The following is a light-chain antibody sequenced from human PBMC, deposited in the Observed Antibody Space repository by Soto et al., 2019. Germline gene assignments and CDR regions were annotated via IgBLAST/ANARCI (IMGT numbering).Light chain of an antibody. J-gene: IGKJ4*01. V-gene: IGKV3-15*01. Sequence: EIVMTQSPATLSVSPGEGATLSCRASQSINSDLAWYLQKPGQAPRLLIYGASTRATGIPARFSGSGSVTEFTLTISSLQPEDFAVYYCQQYNDWLALSFGGGTKVDI. CDR1: QSINSD. CDR3: QQYNDWLALS. CDR2: GAS.